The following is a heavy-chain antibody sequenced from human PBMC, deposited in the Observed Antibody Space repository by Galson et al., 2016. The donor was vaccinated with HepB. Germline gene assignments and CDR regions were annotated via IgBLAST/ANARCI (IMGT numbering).Heavy chain of an antibody. CDR1: GLTVSSNY. CDR2: IYAGGTT. CDR3: ARVRFRTFDY. V-gene: IGHV3-53*01. J-gene: IGHJ4*02. D-gene: IGHD3-10*01. Sequence: SLRLSCAASGLTVSSNYMSWVRQAPGKGLEWVSIIYAGGTTYYTDPVKGRFTISRDNSKNTLYLHMNSLRAEDTAVYYCARVRFRTFDYWGQGTLVTVSS.